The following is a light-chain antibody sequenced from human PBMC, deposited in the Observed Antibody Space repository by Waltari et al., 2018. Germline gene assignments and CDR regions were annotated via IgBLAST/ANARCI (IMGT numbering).Light chain of an antibody. J-gene: IGKJ1*01. V-gene: IGKV1-5*01. CDR3: QQYNNYTPKT. CDR2: KAS. CDR1: QSISNW. Sequence: IQVTQSPSTLSSSVGDRVTITCRATQSISNWLAWYQQKPGKAPKLLIYKASTLESGSPSRFSGSGSGTEFTLTISSLQPDDFATYFCQQYNNYTPKTFGQGTKVDIK.